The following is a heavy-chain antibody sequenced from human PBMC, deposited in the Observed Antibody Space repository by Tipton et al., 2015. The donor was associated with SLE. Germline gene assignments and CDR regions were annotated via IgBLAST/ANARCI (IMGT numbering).Heavy chain of an antibody. V-gene: IGHV3-48*04. Sequence: SLRLSCAASGFTFSSYSMNWVRQAPGKGLEWVSYISSSGSTIYYADSVKGRFTISRDNAKNSLYLQMNSLRAEDTAVYYCARESSPKPDSSGYFLDYWGQGTLVTVSS. J-gene: IGHJ4*02. CDR2: ISSSGSTI. D-gene: IGHD3-22*01. CDR3: ARESSPKPDSSGYFLDY. CDR1: GFTFSSYS.